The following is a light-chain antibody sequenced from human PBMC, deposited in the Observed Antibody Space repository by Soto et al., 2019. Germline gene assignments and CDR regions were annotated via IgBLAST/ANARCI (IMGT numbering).Light chain of an antibody. CDR3: QQRGSWPRT. CDR1: QTVGTY. J-gene: IGKJ2*01. CDR2: DAS. Sequence: EIVLTQSPATLSLSPGDRATLSCRASQTVGTYLAWYQQKPGQAPRLLIYDASHRATDIPLRFSGSGSGTDFTLTISSLEREDFAVYYCQQRGSWPRTFGQGSKLEI. V-gene: IGKV3-11*01.